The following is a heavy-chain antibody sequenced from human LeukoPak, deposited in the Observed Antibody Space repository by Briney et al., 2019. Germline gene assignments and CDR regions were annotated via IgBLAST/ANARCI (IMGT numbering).Heavy chain of an antibody. CDR3: ARTYGDYVTADY. Sequence: GGSLRLSFQASGFPFRISWMPWFRQVPGKGPEWVSRINTDGTITDYADSVKGRFTISRDNSKNTVYLQMNSLRAEDTAMYYCARTYGDYVTADYWGQGTLVTVSS. D-gene: IGHD4-17*01. J-gene: IGHJ4*02. CDR1: GFPFRISW. CDR2: INTDGTIT. V-gene: IGHV3-74*01.